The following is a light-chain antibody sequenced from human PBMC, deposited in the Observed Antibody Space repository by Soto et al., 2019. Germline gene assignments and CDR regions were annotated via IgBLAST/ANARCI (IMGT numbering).Light chain of an antibody. V-gene: IGKV3-11*01. Sequence: MVMTQSRPTLSVSPGERATLSCRASESVSSNLAWYQQKPGQAPRLLIYGASTRATDMPGRFSGSGSGTDFTLTISSLEPEDFAVYYCQQRSNWPLTFGGGTKVDIK. CDR2: GAS. CDR1: ESVSSN. J-gene: IGKJ4*01. CDR3: QQRSNWPLT.